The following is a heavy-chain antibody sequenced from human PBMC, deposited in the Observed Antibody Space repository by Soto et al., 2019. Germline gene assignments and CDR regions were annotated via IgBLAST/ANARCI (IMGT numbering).Heavy chain of an antibody. CDR1: GFTFNNAW. CDR2: SKSKTDGGTT. J-gene: IGHJ4*02. CDR3: TVLGGDSIGASVDY. V-gene: IGHV3-15*07. Sequence: EVPLVESGGGLVKPGGSLRLSCAASGFTFNNAWMNWVRQAPGKGLEWVGRSKSKTDGGTTHYAAHVKCTFTISRDDSKNTLYLQMNSLKTEETVVYYCTVLGGDSIGASVDYGGQGTRVTVS. D-gene: IGHD3-22*01.